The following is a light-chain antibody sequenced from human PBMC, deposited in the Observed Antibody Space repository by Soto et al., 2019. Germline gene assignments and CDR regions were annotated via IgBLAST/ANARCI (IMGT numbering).Light chain of an antibody. V-gene: IGKV1-5*01. CDR1: QSISGW. CDR2: EAS. CDR3: QQYNSYWT. J-gene: IGKJ1*01. Sequence: DIQITQSPSTLSASVGDRVTITCRASQSISGWLAWYQQKPGTAPKLLIYEASNLESGVPSRFSGSGSGTEFTLTISSLQPDDFATYYCQQYNSYWTFGQGTKVDIK.